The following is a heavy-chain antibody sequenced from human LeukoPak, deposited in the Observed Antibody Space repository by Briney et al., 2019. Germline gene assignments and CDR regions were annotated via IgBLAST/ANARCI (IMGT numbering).Heavy chain of an antibody. CDR2: ISHSGST. CDR1: GGSFSGYY. Sequence: SGTLSLTCAVYGGSFSGYYWSWIRQPPGKGLEWIGEISHSGSTNYNPSLKSRVTISVDTSKNQFSLKLSSVTAADTAVYYCARGPTWVRRIAAADPFRYWGQGTLVTVSS. V-gene: IGHV4-34*01. J-gene: IGHJ4*02. D-gene: IGHD6-13*01. CDR3: ARGPTWVRRIAAADPFRY.